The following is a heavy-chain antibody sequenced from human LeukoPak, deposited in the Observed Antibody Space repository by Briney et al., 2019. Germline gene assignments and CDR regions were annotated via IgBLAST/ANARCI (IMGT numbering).Heavy chain of an antibody. CDR2: ISYDGSSK. D-gene: IGHD5-18*01. Sequence: SGGSLRLSCAASGFTFSSYAMHWVRQAPGKGLEWVAVISYDGSSKYYADSVKGRFTISRDNSKNTLYLQMNSLRAEDTAVYYCARESGYSYGYAFDIWGQGTMVTVSS. V-gene: IGHV3-30-3*01. J-gene: IGHJ3*02. CDR1: GFTFSSYA. CDR3: ARESGYSYGYAFDI.